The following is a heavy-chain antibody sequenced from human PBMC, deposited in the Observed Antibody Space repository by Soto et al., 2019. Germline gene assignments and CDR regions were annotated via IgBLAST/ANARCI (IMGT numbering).Heavy chain of an antibody. J-gene: IGHJ5*02. CDR2: IIPIFGTA. CDR3: ARGKGTGSSSSWRTNWFDH. D-gene: IGHD6-13*01. V-gene: IGHV1-69*13. Sequence: ASVKVSCKASGGTFSSYAISWVRQAPGQGLEWMGGIIPIFGTANYAQKFQGRVTITADESTSTAYMELSSLRSEDTAVYYCARGKGTGSSSSWRTNWFDHWGKGTLVTVS. CDR1: GGTFSSYA.